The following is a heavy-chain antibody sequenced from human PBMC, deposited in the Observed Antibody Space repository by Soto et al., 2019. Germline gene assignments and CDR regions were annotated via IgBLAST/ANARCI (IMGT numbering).Heavy chain of an antibody. J-gene: IGHJ4*02. CDR1: GFSFGSYG. D-gene: IGHD3-10*01. CDR2: IHISYDEGDQ. Sequence: QVQLLESGGGVVQPGRSLRLSCAASGFSFGSYGMHWVRQAPGKGLAWVALIHISYDEGDQYYADSVTGRLTISRDDSKNTLYLHMNSLRSEDTAVYYCAKDLVRGSPGGSDDHWGQGTLVTVSS. V-gene: IGHV3-30*18. CDR3: AKDLVRGSPGGSDDH.